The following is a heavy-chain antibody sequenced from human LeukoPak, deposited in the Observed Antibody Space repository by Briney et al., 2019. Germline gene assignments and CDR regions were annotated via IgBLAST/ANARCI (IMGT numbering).Heavy chain of an antibody. CDR1: GFTFSSYS. CDR2: ISSSSSYI. V-gene: IGHV3-21*01. J-gene: IGHJ4*02. D-gene: IGHD4-17*01. Sequence: GGSLRLSCAASGFTFSSYSMNWVRQAPEKGLEWVSSISSSSSYIYYADSVKGRFTISRDNAKNSLYLQMNSLRAEDTAVYYCAKVGYDYGDYGGNYWGQGTLVTVSS. CDR3: AKVGYDYGDYGGNY.